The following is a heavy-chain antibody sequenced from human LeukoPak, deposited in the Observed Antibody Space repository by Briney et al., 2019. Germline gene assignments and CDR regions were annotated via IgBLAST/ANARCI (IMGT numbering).Heavy chain of an antibody. CDR2: IYYSGST. Sequence: SETLSLTCTASGGSISSSSYYWGWIRQPPGKGLEWIGSIYYSGSTYYNPSLKSRVTISVDTSKNQFSLKLSSVTAADTAVYYCASRRGLRFLEWLGNWFDPWGQGTLVTVSS. J-gene: IGHJ5*02. V-gene: IGHV4-39*01. CDR3: ASRRGLRFLEWLGNWFDP. D-gene: IGHD3-3*01. CDR1: GGSISSSSYY.